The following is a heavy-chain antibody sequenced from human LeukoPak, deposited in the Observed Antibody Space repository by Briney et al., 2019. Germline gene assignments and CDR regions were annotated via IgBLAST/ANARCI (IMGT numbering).Heavy chain of an antibody. CDR3: ARGTSSWYSAYFDF. Sequence: GGSLRLSCAASGFTFSNYNISWVRQAPGKGLEWVSSISSRGSYIYYADSVKGRFAISADNAMNSLYLQMNSLRAEDTAVYYCARGTSSWYSAYFDFWGQGTLVTVSS. J-gene: IGHJ4*02. D-gene: IGHD6-13*01. CDR2: ISSRGSYI. CDR1: GFTFSNYN. V-gene: IGHV3-21*01.